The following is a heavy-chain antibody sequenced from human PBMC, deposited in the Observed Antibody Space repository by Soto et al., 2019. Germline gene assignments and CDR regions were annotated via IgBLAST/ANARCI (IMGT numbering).Heavy chain of an antibody. CDR1: GFPFYNYG. J-gene: IGHJ4*02. CDR2: ISFDGTTK. Sequence: QPGGSLRLSCAASGFPFYNYGMNWVRQAPGKGLEWVALISFDGTTKLYADSVKGRFTISRDNSKNTLFLQMNGLRVEDTAVYSCAKDSTYYNTLPRAYFDSWGQGTPVTVSS. CDR3: AKDSTYYNTLPRAYFDS. V-gene: IGHV3-30*18. D-gene: IGHD3-22*01.